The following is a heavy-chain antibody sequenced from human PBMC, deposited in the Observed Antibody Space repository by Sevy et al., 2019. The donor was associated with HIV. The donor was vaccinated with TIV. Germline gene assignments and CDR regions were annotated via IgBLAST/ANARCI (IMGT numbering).Heavy chain of an antibody. D-gene: IGHD4-4*01. CDR3: AGHVDMTTLIGGLYYFDS. CDR2: IYPRDSDT. Sequence: GESLKISCKASGYKFTTYWIGWARQMPGKGLEWMGMIYPRDSDTRYSPSFQGQVTISADTSINTAYLQWSSLKASDTAMYFCAGHVDMTTLIGGLYYFDSWGQGTLVTVSS. CDR1: GYKFTTYW. V-gene: IGHV5-51*01. J-gene: IGHJ4*02.